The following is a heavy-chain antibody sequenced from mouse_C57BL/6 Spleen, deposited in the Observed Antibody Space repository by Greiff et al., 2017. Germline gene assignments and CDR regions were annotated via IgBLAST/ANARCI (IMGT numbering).Heavy chain of an antibody. V-gene: IGHV5-4*01. J-gene: IGHJ3*01. CDR2: ISDGGSYT. CDR1: GFTFSSYA. Sequence: EVHLVESGGGLVKPGGSLKLSCAASGFTFSSYAMSWVRQTPEKRLEWVATISDGGSYTYSPDNVKGRFTISRDNAKINLYLQMSHLKSEDTAMYYCARGDDYDGFAYWGQGTLVTVSA. D-gene: IGHD2-4*01. CDR3: ARGDDYDGFAY.